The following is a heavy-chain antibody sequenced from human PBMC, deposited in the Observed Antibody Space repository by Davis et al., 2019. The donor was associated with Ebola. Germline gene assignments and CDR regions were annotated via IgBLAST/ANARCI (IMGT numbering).Heavy chain of an antibody. CDR3: ARVGTTRYYYYGMDV. D-gene: IGHD4-17*01. Sequence: ASVKVSCKASGYTFTSYAMHWVRQAPGQRLEWMGRINAGNGNTKYSQKFQGRVTITRDTSASTAYMELSSLRSEDTAVYYCARVGTTRYYYYGMDVWGQGTTVTVSS. CDR2: INAGNGNT. CDR1: GYTFTSYA. V-gene: IGHV1-3*01. J-gene: IGHJ6*02.